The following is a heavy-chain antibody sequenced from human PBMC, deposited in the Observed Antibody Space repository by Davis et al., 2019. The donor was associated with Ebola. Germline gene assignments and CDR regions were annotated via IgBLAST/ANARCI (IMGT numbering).Heavy chain of an antibody. D-gene: IGHD2-8*01. CDR3: ARVGARCIDP. V-gene: IGHV3-72*01. CDR1: GFTFSDYY. J-gene: IGHJ5*02. Sequence: GESLKISCAASGFTFSDYYMDWVRQAPGKGLEWVGRIRTKGNNYITDYAASVKGRFTISRDDSKNSLHLQMNSLKTEDTAVYYCARVGARCIDPWGQGTLVTVSS. CDR2: IRTKGNNYIT.